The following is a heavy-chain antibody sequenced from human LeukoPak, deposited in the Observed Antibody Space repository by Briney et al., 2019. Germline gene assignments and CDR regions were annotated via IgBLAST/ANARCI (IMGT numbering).Heavy chain of an antibody. CDR1: GGSISSYY. CDR3: ARGGALWGTITDAFEI. J-gene: IGHJ3*02. V-gene: IGHV4-59*01. CDR2: IYYSVNT. Sequence: SETLSLTCTVSGGSISSYYWSWIRQPPGKGLEWFGYIYYSVNTNYNPSLKSRVTISVDTSKNQFSLRLSSVTAADTAVYYCARGGALWGTITDAFEIWGRGTMVTVSS. D-gene: IGHD1-1*01.